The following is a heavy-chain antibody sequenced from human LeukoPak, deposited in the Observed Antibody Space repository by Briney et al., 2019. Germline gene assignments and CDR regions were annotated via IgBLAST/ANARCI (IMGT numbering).Heavy chain of an antibody. D-gene: IGHD3-3*01. CDR2: INHSGST. Sequence: SETLSLTCAVYGGSFSGYYWSWIRQPPGKGLEWIGEINHSGSTNYNPSLKSRVTISVDTSKNQFSLKLSSVTAADTAVYYCARTPFTIFGVVTSVKGYWGQGTLVTVSS. CDR1: GGSFSGYY. CDR3: ARTPFTIFGVVTSVKGY. V-gene: IGHV4-34*01. J-gene: IGHJ4*02.